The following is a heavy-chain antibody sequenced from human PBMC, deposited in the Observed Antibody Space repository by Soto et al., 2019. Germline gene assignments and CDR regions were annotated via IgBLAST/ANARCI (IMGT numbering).Heavy chain of an antibody. J-gene: IGHJ4*02. CDR1: GRSMSSNE. CDR2: VFYCGT. D-gene: IGHD3-16*01. Sequence: SETLSLTCSVSGRSMSSNERSWIRQSPDKGLEWLCYVFYCGTDYTSSLGSRVSMSVETSKSQFALKLASVTVADTAVYYCASDRGALYFESWGPGILVTVSS. V-gene: IGHV4-59*01. CDR3: ASDRGALYFES.